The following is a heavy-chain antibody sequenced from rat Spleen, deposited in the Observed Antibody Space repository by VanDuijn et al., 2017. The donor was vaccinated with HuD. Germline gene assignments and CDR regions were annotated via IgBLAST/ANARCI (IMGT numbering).Heavy chain of an antibody. V-gene: IGHV5S10*01. CDR3: TRDFSIGTRLDY. CDR1: GFTFSDYN. CDR2: IIYDGSRT. D-gene: IGHD3-5*01. J-gene: IGHJ2*01. Sequence: EVQLVESGGGLVQPGRSLKLSCAASGFTFSDYNMAWVRQAPKKGLEWVATIIYDGSRTYYPDSVKGRFTISRDNAKSTLYLQMNSLRSEDTATYYCTRDFSIGTRLDYWGQGVMVTVSS.